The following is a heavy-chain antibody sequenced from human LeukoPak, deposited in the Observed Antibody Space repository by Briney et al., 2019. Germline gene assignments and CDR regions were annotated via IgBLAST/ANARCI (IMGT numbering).Heavy chain of an antibody. J-gene: IGHJ4*02. V-gene: IGHV4-4*07. CDR3: ARARSGWNERYYLDY. D-gene: IGHD6-19*01. Sequence: SETLSLTCTVSGGSISSYYWSWTRQPAGKGLEWIGRIYTSGSTNYNPSLKSRVTMSVDTSKNQFSLKLSSVTAADTAVYYCARARSGWNERYYLDYWGQGTLVTVSS. CDR1: GGSISSYY. CDR2: IYTSGST.